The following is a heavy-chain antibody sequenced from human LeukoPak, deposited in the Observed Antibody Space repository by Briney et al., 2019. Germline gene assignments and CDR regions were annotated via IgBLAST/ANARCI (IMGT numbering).Heavy chain of an antibody. J-gene: IGHJ4*02. Sequence: GGSLRLSCAASGFTVSSNDMSWVRQAPGKGLEWVSTIYSGGSTYFADSVKGRFIISRDNSKNTLYLQMNSLRAEDTAVYYCARDRVYNYWGQGTLVTVS. V-gene: IGHV3-53*01. CDR1: GFTVSSND. D-gene: IGHD1-14*01. CDR2: IYSGGST. CDR3: ARDRVYNY.